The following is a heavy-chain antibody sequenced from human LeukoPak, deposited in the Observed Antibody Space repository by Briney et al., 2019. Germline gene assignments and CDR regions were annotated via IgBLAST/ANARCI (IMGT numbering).Heavy chain of an antibody. V-gene: IGHV3-23*01. CDR2: ISGSGGST. D-gene: IGHD3-22*01. Sequence: GGSLRLSCAASGFTFSSYAMSWVRQAPGKGREWVSAISGSGGSTYYADSVKGRFTISRDNSKNTLYLQMNSLRAEDTAVYYCAKLGITMIVVPLDYFDYWGQGTLVTVSS. CDR3: AKLGITMIVVPLDYFDY. CDR1: GFTFSSYA. J-gene: IGHJ4*02.